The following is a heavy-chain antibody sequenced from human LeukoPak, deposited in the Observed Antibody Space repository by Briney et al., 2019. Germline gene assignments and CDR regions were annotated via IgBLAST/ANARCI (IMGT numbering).Heavy chain of an antibody. Sequence: SVKVSCKASGGTFSSYTISWVRQAPGQGLEWMGGIIPIFGTANYAQKFQGRVTITTDESTSTAYMELSSLRSEDTAVYYCASGRGYSYGYPYYFDYWGQGTLVTVSS. CDR2: IIPIFGTA. V-gene: IGHV1-69*05. CDR3: ASGRGYSYGYPYYFDY. D-gene: IGHD5-18*01. CDR1: GGTFSSYT. J-gene: IGHJ4*02.